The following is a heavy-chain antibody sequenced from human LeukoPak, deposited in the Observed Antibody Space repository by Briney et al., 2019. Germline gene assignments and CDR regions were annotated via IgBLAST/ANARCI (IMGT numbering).Heavy chain of an antibody. D-gene: IGHD7-27*01. V-gene: IGHV3-23*01. J-gene: IGHJ3*02. CDR2: ISGSGGST. Sequence: GGSQRLSCAASGFTFSSYAMSWVRQAPGKGLEWVSAISGSGGSTYYADSVKGRFTISRDNSKNTLYLQMNSLRAEDTAVYYCAKGVTGDRKSDIWGQGTMVTVSS. CDR3: AKGVTGDRKSDI. CDR1: GFTFSSYA.